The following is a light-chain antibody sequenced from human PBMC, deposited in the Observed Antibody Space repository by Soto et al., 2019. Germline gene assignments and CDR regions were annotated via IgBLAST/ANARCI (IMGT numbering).Light chain of an antibody. CDR2: DAS. J-gene: IGKJ1*01. CDR3: QQSYTTPHGRT. CDR1: QSISRY. V-gene: IGKV1-39*01. Sequence: DIQMTQSPSSLSASVGDRVTITCRASQSISRYLNWYQQKPGKAPNLLIYDASSLQSGVPSTFSGSGSGTDFTLTISSLKPEDFATYYCQQSYTTPHGRTFGQGTKVDIK.